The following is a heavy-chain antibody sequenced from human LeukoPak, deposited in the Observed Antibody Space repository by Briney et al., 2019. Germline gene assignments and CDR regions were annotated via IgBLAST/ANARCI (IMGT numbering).Heavy chain of an antibody. CDR1: GGSISSYY. D-gene: IGHD6-13*01. J-gene: IGHJ4*02. V-gene: IGHV4-4*07. CDR3: ARDQGYSSSWYYNFDY. CDR2: IYTSGGT. Sequence: PSETPSLTCTVSGGSISSYYWSWIRQPAGKGLEWIGRIYTSGGTNYNPSLKSRVTMSVDTSKNQFSLKLSSVTAADTAVYYCARDQGYSSSWYYNFDYWGQGTLVTVSS.